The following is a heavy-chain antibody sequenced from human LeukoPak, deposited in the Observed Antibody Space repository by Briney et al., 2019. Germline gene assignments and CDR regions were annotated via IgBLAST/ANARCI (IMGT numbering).Heavy chain of an antibody. CDR2: IIPIFGTA. CDR1: GGTXSSYA. CDR3: ARAEGPVLDY. Sequence: GASVKVSXKASGGTXSSYAISWVRQAPGQGLEWMGGIIPIFGTANYAQKFPGRVTITADESTSTAYMELSSLRSEDTAVYYCARAEGPVLDYWGQGTLVTVSS. J-gene: IGHJ4*02. V-gene: IGHV1-69*13.